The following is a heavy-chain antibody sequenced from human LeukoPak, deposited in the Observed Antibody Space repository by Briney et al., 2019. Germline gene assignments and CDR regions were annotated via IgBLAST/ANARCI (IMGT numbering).Heavy chain of an antibody. CDR3: AKDPGTTPYYYYMDV. V-gene: IGHV3-23*01. D-gene: IGHD1-1*01. Sequence: GGSLRLSCAASGFTFSSYAMSWVRQAPGKGLEWVSAISGSGGSTYYADSVRGRFTISRDNSKNTLYLQMNSLRAEDTAIYYCAKDPGTTPYYYYMDVWGKGTTVTVSS. J-gene: IGHJ6*03. CDR2: ISGSGGST. CDR1: GFTFSSYA.